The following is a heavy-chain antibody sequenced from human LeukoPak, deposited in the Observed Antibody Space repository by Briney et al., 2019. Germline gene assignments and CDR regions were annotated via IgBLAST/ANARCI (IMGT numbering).Heavy chain of an antibody. J-gene: IGHJ5*02. CDR1: GGSFSGYY. D-gene: IGHD4-23*01. CDR2: INHSGST. V-gene: IGHV4-34*01. Sequence: PSETLSLTCGVNGGSFSGYYWSWIRQPPGKGLEWIGEINHSGSTNYNPSLKSRVTISVDTSKNQFSLKLSSVTAADTAVYYCARDYGGNPHNWFDPWGQGTLVTVSS. CDR3: ARDYGGNPHNWFDP.